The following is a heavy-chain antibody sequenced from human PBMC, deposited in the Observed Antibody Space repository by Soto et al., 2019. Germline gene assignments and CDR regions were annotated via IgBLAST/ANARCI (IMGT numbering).Heavy chain of an antibody. D-gene: IGHD3-22*01. CDR3: AREGLLLLPDY. Sequence: QIQLVQSGTEVRKPGASAKVSCKTSGYTFTNNDVCWVRQTPGQGLEWMGWISPYSGKTNYAQKFKGRVTMTTDTSTSTVYMELTSLTSDDTAVYYCAREGLLLLPDYWGQGTLVTGSS. CDR1: GYTFTNND. V-gene: IGHV1-18*01. CDR2: ISPYSGKT. J-gene: IGHJ4*02.